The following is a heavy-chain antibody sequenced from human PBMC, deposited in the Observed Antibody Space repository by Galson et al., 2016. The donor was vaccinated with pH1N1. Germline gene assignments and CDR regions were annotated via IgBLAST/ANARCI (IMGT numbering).Heavy chain of an antibody. V-gene: IGHV3-21*01. J-gene: IGHJ3*02. Sequence: SLRLSCAASGFTFSSYSMNWVRQAPGKGLEWVSCISSSSSYIYYADSVKGRFTISRDNAKNSLYLQMSSLRAEDTAVYYCARDHTRESEADAFDIWGQGTMVTVSS. CDR1: GFTFSSYS. CDR2: ISSSSSYI. CDR3: ARDHTRESEADAFDI.